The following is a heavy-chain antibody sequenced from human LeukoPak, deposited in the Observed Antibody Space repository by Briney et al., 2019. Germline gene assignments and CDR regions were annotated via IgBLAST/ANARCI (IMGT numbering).Heavy chain of an antibody. CDR3: ARVRALSYYDSSGDLYYFEY. D-gene: IGHD3-22*01. V-gene: IGHV4-59*08. Sequence: SETLSLTCTVSGGSISSYYWSWIRQPPGKGLEWIGYIYYSGSTNYNPSLKSRVTISVDTSKNQFSLKLSSVTAADTAVYYCARVRALSYYDSSGDLYYFEYWGQGTLVTVSS. CDR1: GGSISSYY. J-gene: IGHJ4*02. CDR2: IYYSGST.